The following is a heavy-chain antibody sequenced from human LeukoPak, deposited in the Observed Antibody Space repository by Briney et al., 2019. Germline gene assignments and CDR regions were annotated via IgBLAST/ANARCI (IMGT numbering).Heavy chain of an antibody. D-gene: IGHD3-3*01. CDR3: ARDQGFWSGDSLDV. V-gene: IGHV1-2*02. CDR1: GYTFTGYY. Sequence: ASVKVSCKASGYTFTGYYMHWVRQAPGQGLEWMGWINPNSGGTNYAQKFQGRVTMTRDTSTSTAYMELSRLRSDDTAVYYCARDQGFWSGDSLDVWGKGTTVTVSS. J-gene: IGHJ6*04. CDR2: INPNSGGT.